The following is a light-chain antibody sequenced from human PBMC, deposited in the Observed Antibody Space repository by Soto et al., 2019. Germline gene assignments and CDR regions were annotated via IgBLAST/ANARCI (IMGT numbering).Light chain of an antibody. J-gene: IGKJ3*01. CDR2: GAS. Sequence: EIVLTQSPGTLSLSPGERATLSCRASQSVSSSYLAWYQQKPGQAPRLLIYGASSRATGIPDRFSGSGSGTDFTLTISRLEPEDFAVYLCQQYGSSPLFTFGPGTKVDIK. CDR3: QQYGSSPLFT. CDR1: QSVSSSY. V-gene: IGKV3-20*01.